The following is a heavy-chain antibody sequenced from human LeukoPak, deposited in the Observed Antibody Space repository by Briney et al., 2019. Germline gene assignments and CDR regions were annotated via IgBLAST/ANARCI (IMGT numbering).Heavy chain of an antibody. CDR3: ARGPSTVYYYYYYMDV. V-gene: IGHV3-66*01. CDR2: IYSGGST. CDR1: GFTVSSNY. Sequence: GGSLRLSCAASGFTVSSNYMGWVRQAPGKGLEWVSVIYSGGSTYYADSVKGRFTISRDNSKNTLYLQMNSLRAEDTAVYYCARGPSTVYYYYYYMDVWGKGTTVTISS. D-gene: IGHD3-3*02. J-gene: IGHJ6*03.